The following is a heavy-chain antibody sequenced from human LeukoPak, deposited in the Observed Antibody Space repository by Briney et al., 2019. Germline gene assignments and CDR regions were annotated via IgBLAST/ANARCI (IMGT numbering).Heavy chain of an antibody. CDR1: GGTFSSYA. V-gene: IGHV1-69*06. D-gene: IGHD6-19*01. Sequence: GASVKVSCKASGGTFSSYAISWVRQAPGQGLEWMGEIIPIFGTANYAQKFQGRVTITADKSTSTAYMELSSLRSEDTAVYYCAREGWQWLVRAFDSWGQGTLVTVSS. J-gene: IGHJ4*02. CDR3: AREGWQWLVRAFDS. CDR2: IIPIFGTA.